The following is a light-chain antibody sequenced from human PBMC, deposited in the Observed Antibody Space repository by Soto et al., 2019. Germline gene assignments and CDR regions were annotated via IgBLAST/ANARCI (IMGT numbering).Light chain of an antibody. CDR3: CSYTSTTSPWV. Sequence: QSVLTQPASVSGSPGESIIISCTGSSSDIGAYDYVSWYQHHPGRAPKVIIFEVNDRASGVSHRFSGSKSGNTASLTISGLQAEDEADYYCCSYTSTTSPWVFGGGTKVTVL. CDR1: SSDIGAYDY. J-gene: IGLJ3*02. V-gene: IGLV2-14*01. CDR2: EVN.